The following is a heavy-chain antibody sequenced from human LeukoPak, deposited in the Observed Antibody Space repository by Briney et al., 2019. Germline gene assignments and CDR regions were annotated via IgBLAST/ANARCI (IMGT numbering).Heavy chain of an antibody. V-gene: IGHV3-74*01. CDR2: INIDGSST. J-gene: IGHJ4*02. D-gene: IGHD3-10*01. CDR1: GFTFSRNW. CDR3: ASGSGSYFPGY. Sequence: GGSLRLSCAASGFTFSRNWMYRVRQAPGKGLVWVSRINIDGSSTSYADSVKGRFTISRDNAKNTLYLQMNSLRAEDTAVYYCASGSGSYFPGYWGQGTLVTVSS.